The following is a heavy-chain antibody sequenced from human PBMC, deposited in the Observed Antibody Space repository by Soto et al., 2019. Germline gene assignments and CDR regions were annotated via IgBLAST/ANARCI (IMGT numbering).Heavy chain of an antibody. Sequence: QVQLVQSGAEVKKPGSSVKVSCKASGGTFSSYAISWVRQAPGQGLEWMGGIIPIFGTANYAQKFQGRVTITADKSTSTAYMELSSLRSEDTAVYYCARDKEGGLSIGTFHWFGPWGQGTLVTVSS. V-gene: IGHV1-69*06. CDR3: ARDKEGGLSIGTFHWFGP. CDR2: IIPIFGTA. CDR1: GGTFSSYA. J-gene: IGHJ5*02. D-gene: IGHD6-13*01.